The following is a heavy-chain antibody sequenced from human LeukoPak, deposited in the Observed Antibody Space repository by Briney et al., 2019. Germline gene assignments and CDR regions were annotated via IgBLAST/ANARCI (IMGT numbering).Heavy chain of an antibody. V-gene: IGHV4-34*01. CDR1: GGSFSGYY. Sequence: SETLSLTCAVYGGSFSGYYWSWVRQPPRKGLEWRGEINHSGSTNYNPSLTSRVTISVDTPKTQFSLKLSSVPAADTAVYYCARGSRMSRITIFGVTKGAIDYWGQGTLVTVSS. J-gene: IGHJ4*02. CDR2: INHSGST. D-gene: IGHD3-3*01. CDR3: ARGSRMSRITIFGVTKGAIDY.